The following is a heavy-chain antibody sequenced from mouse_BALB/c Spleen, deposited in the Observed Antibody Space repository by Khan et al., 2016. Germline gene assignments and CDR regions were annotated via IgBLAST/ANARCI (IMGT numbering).Heavy chain of an antibody. CDR3: ARGGTSGSPFGF. CDR2: INTGDDDT. CDR1: GYTFTNYW. Sequence: QVQLQQSGAELARPGASVKLSCKASGYTFTNYWMQWVKQRPGKGLEWMGAINTGDDDTRYTQTFKGKVTLTAEESSSTAYMQVSSLPPEDTAVYYCARGGTSGSPFGFWGQGTLVTVSA. V-gene: IGHV1-87*01. J-gene: IGHJ3*01. D-gene: IGHD2-14*01.